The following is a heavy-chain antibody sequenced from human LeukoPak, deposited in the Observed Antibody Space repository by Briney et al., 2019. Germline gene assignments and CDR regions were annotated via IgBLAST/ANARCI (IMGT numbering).Heavy chain of an antibody. CDR1: GGSLSTYY. CDR3: ARASGGYYNNWFDP. J-gene: IGHJ5*02. Sequence: SETLSLTCSVSGGSLSTYYWSWIRQPPGKGLEWIGYIYYSGSTNYNPSLKSRVTISVDTSKNQLSLKLSSVTAADTAVYYCARASGGYYNNWFDPWGQGTLVTVSS. V-gene: IGHV4-59*01. CDR2: IYYSGST. D-gene: IGHD3-22*01.